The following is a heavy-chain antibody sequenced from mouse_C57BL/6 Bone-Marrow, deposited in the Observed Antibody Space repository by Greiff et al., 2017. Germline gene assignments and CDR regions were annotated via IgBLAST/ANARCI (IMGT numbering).Heavy chain of an antibody. V-gene: IGHV2-2*01. Sequence: QVHVKQSGPGLVQPSQSLSITCTVSGFSLTSYGVHWVRQSPGKGLEWLGVIWSGGSTDYNAAFISRLSISKDNSKSQVFFKMNSLQADDTAIYYCARNHYYYGTDYFDYWGQGTTLTVSS. CDR2: IWSGGST. CDR3: ARNHYYYGTDYFDY. D-gene: IGHD1-1*01. CDR1: GFSLTSYG. J-gene: IGHJ2*01.